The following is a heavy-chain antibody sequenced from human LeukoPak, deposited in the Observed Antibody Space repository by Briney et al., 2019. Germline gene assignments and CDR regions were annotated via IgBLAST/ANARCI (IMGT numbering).Heavy chain of an antibody. Sequence: SGPVLVKPTETLTLTCTVSGFSLSNARMGVSWIRQPPGKALEWLAHIFSNDEKSYSTSLKSRLTISKDTSKSQVVLTMTNMDPVDTATYYRARTEYSSSSDWFDPWGQGTLVTVSS. J-gene: IGHJ5*02. CDR1: GFSLSNARMG. CDR3: ARTEYSSSSDWFDP. D-gene: IGHD6-6*01. V-gene: IGHV2-26*01. CDR2: IFSNDEK.